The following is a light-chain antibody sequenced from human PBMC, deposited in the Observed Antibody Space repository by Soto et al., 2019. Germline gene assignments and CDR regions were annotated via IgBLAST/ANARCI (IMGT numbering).Light chain of an antibody. V-gene: IGKV4-1*01. CDR1: QNVLYTSDSKNY. Sequence: DIVMTQSPDSLAVSLGERATINCKSSQNVLYTSDSKNYLAWYQQKAGQPPKVLIYWASTRESGVPDRFSGSGSGTDFTLTISRLQAEDVAVYFCQQYYSTPPTFGQGTKLEIK. CDR3: QQYYSTPPT. CDR2: WAS. J-gene: IGKJ2*01.